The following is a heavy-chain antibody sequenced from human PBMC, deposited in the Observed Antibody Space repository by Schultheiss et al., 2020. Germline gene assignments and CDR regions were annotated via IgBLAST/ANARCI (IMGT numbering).Heavy chain of an antibody. J-gene: IGHJ4*02. CDR3: AKVSSGWYGGHFDY. Sequence: GGSLRLSCAASGFTFSNAWMSWVRQAPGKGLEWVGRIKSKTDGGTTDYAAPVKGRFTISRDDSKNTLYLQMNTLRAEDTAVYYCAKVSSGWYGGHFDYWGQGTLVTVSA. CDR1: GFTFSNAW. CDR2: IKSKTDGGTT. D-gene: IGHD6-19*01. V-gene: IGHV3-15*01.